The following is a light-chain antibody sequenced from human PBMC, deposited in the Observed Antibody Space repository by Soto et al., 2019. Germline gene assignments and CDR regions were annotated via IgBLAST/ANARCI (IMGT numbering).Light chain of an antibody. V-gene: IGLV2-8*01. CDR3: SSYADTAWV. Sequence: QSALTQPPSASGSPGQSVTISCTGTSSDVGGYNYVSWYQQHPGKAAKLIIYEVTKRPSGVPDRFSGSKSGNTASLTVSGLQAEDEADYHCSSYADTAWVLGGGTKVTVL. CDR1: SSDVGGYNY. J-gene: IGLJ3*02. CDR2: EVT.